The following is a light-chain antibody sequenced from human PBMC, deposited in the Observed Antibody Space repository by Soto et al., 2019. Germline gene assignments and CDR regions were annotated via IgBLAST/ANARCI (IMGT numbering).Light chain of an antibody. V-gene: IGLV6-57*03. CDR3: QSYDSSSWV. CDR2: EDN. Sequence: NFMLTQPHSVSDSPGKTVTISCTRSSGSIASNYVQWYQQRPGSAPTTVIYEDNQRPSGVPDRFSGSIDSSSNSASLTISGLKTEDEADYYCQSYDSSSWVFGGGTSSPS. J-gene: IGLJ3*02. CDR1: SGSIASNY.